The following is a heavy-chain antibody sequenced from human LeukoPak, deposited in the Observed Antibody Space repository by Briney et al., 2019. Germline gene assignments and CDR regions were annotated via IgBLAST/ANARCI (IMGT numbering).Heavy chain of an antibody. V-gene: IGHV3-30*04. CDR2: ISMDGIQE. D-gene: IGHD5-18*01. J-gene: IGHJ3*01. Sequence: PGGSLRLSCAASGFRFNNYAMHRVRQPPGTGLEWVAVISMDGIQEYYADSVKGRFSISRDNSKNTLYLQMNSLRSEDTAVYYCAREVYSYALDALDLWGQGTMVTVSS. CDR1: GFRFNNYA. CDR3: AREVYSYALDALDL.